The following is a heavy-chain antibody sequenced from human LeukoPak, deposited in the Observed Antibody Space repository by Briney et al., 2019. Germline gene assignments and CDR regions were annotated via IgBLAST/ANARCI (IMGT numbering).Heavy chain of an antibody. D-gene: IGHD4-23*01. V-gene: IGHV1-69*04. J-gene: IGHJ6*02. CDR3: ASPPNYGGYSLDYYYYGMDV. Sequence: ASVKVSCKASGGTFSSYAISWVRQAPGQGLEWMGRIIPILGIANYAQKFQGRVTITADKSTSTAYMELSSLRSEDTAVYYCASPPNYGGYSLDYYYYGMDVWGQGTTVTVSS. CDR1: GGTFSSYA. CDR2: IIPILGIA.